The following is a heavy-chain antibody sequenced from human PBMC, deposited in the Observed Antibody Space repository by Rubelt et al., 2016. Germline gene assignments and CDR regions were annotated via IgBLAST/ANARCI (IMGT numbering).Heavy chain of an antibody. CDR1: GYTFTSYA. CDR2: INAGNGNN. CDR3: ARGSWFRGAFDI. V-gene: IGHV1-3*01. J-gene: IGHJ3*02. D-gene: IGHD6-13*01. Sequence: QVQLVQSGAEVKKPGASVKVSCKASGYTFTSYAMHWVRQAPGQRLEWMGWINAGNGNNKYSQKFQGRVTSTRDTSASTAYMELSSLRSEDTAVYYCARGSWFRGAFDIRGQGTMVTVSS.